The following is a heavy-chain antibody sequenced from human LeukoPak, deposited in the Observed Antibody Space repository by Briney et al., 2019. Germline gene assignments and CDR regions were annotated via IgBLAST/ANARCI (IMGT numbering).Heavy chain of an antibody. CDR2: IYYSGST. V-gene: IGHV4-39*01. D-gene: IGHD3-3*01. CDR1: GGSISSSSYY. CDR3: ARGRYIRFLEWFRYNWFDP. J-gene: IGHJ5*02. Sequence: SETLSLTCTASGGSISSSSYYWGWIRQPPGKGLEWIGSIYYSGSTYYNPSLKSRVTISVDTSKNQFSLKLSSVTAADTAVYYCARGRYIRFLEWFRYNWFDPWGQGTLVTVSS.